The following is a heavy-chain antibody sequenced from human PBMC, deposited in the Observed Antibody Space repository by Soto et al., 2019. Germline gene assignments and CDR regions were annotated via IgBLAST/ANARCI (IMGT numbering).Heavy chain of an antibody. CDR1: SDSISSYY. J-gene: IGHJ4*02. Sequence: TLSLTCTVSSDSISSYYWSWIRQPPGKRLEWIGYISYSGSTDYNPSLKSRVTISGDTSKNQFSLKVSSVTAADTAVYYCARGTSWQLPFDYWGQGTLVTVSS. CDR3: ARGTSWQLPFDY. D-gene: IGHD6-13*01. CDR2: ISYSGST. V-gene: IGHV4-59*01.